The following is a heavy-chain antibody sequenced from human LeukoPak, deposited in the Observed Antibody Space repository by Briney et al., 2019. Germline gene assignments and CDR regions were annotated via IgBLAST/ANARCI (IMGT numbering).Heavy chain of an antibody. CDR2: VYYTGST. V-gene: IGHV4-59*01. J-gene: IGHJ4*02. D-gene: IGHD2-21*02. CDR1: GGSITSNY. Sequence: PSETLSLTCSVSGGSITSNYWGWIRQSPGKGLEYIGYVYYTGSTDYNPSLRSRVTISVDTSRNQFSLKLISVTTADSAVYYCATCRGGGDCHFDSWGQGTLVTVSS. CDR3: ATCRGGGDCHFDS.